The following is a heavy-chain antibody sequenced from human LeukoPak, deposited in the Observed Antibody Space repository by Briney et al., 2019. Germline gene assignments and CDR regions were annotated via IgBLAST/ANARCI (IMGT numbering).Heavy chain of an antibody. CDR1: GFTFSSYW. CDR3: ARDKAGYFDY. J-gene: IGHJ4*02. Sequence: GGSLRLSCAASGFTFSSYWMSWVRQAPGKGLEWVAVIWYDGSNKYYADSVKGRFTISRDNSKNTLYLQMNSLRAEDTAVYYCARDKAGYFDYWGQGTLVTVSS. V-gene: IGHV3-33*08. CDR2: IWYDGSNK.